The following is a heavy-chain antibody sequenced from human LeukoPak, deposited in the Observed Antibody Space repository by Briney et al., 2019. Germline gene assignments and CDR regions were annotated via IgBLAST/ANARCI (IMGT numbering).Heavy chain of an antibody. J-gene: IGHJ4*02. CDR2: ISVRSNYR. D-gene: IGHD3-22*01. Sequence: GGSLTLSCAASGYTFSYFSVNWVRQAPGKGLEWVSSISVRSNYRYYADSVRGRFTISRDDARDSLFLQMNSLRAEDTAVYFCVRLRRNNDRSGYYYYDYWGQGTLVTVSS. V-gene: IGHV3-21*01. CDR1: GYTFSYFS. CDR3: VRLRRNNDRSGYYYYDY.